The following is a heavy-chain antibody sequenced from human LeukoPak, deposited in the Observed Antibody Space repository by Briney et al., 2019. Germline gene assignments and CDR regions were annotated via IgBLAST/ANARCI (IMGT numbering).Heavy chain of an antibody. D-gene: IGHD6-19*01. V-gene: IGHV3-33*06. CDR1: GFTFSSYG. Sequence: GSLRLSCAASGFTFSSYGMHWVRQAPGKGLEWVAVIWYDGSNKYYADSVKGRFTISRDNSKNTLYLQMNSLRAEDTAVYYCAKEGVYSSSSKGIAVAGTDYWGQGTLVTVSS. J-gene: IGHJ4*02. CDR2: IWYDGSNK. CDR3: AKEGVYSSSSKGIAVAGTDY.